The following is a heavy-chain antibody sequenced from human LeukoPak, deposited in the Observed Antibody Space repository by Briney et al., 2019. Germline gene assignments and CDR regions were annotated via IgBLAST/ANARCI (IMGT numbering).Heavy chain of an antibody. CDR1: GFSFTTYY. D-gene: IGHD1-1*01. J-gene: IGHJ4*02. V-gene: IGHV1-2*02. CDR2: INPNGGGT. Sequence: ASVMASCKASGFSFTTYYMNWVRQAPGQGREWMGWINPNGGGTNYAQKLQGRVTMTRDTSISPAYMELSRLRSDDTAVYYCARAGRNDRDFDYWGQGTLVTVSS. CDR3: ARAGRNDRDFDY.